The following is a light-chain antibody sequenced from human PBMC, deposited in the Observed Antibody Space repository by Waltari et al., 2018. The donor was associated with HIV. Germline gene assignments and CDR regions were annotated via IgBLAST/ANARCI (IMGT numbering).Light chain of an antibody. CDR1: SGSIASNY. CDR2: EDD. V-gene: IGLV6-57*03. Sequence: NFMLTQPPSVSESPGKTVPISCTRSSGSIASNYVQWYQQRPGSAPTTLIYEDDQRPSGVADRFSGSIDTSSDSASLTIAGLKTEDEADYYCQSFDTSNQWIFGGGTKLTVL. CDR3: QSFDTSNQWI. J-gene: IGLJ2*01.